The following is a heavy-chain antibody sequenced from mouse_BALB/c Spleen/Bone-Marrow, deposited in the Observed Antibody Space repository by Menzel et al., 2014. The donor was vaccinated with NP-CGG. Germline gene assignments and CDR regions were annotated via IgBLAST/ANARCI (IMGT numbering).Heavy chain of an antibody. Sequence: VKLMESGPELVKPGASVRISCKASGYTFTSYYIHWVKQRPGQGLEWIGWIYPGNVNTKYNEKFKGKATLTADKSSSTAYMQRSSLTSEDSAVCFCARERRSRAMDYWGQGTSVTVSS. J-gene: IGHJ4*01. CDR3: ARERRSRAMDY. V-gene: IGHV1S56*01. CDR2: IYPGNVNT. CDR1: GYTFTSYY.